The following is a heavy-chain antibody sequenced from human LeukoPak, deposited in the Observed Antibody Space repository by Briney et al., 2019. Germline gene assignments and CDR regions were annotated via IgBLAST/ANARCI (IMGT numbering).Heavy chain of an antibody. D-gene: IGHD1-26*01. CDR3: ARNGWVDY. CDR1: GFTFSSYD. Sequence: TGGSLRLSCAASGFTFSSYDMNWVRQAPGKGLEWVSSIGSISTYIYYADSVKGRFTISRGNAKNSLYLQMNSLRAEDTAVYYCARNGWVDYWGQGTLVTVSS. V-gene: IGHV3-21*01. J-gene: IGHJ4*02. CDR2: IGSISTYI.